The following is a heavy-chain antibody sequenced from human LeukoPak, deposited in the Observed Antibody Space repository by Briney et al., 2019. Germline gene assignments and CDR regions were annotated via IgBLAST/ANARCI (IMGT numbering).Heavy chain of an antibody. Sequence: SETLSLTCTVSGGSISSYYWSWVRQPPGKGLEWIGYVSYSGSTDYNPSLKSRVIISIDTSKNQFSLRLSSVTAADAAVYYCARENDRYGRIDYWGQGTLVTVSS. CDR2: VSYSGST. J-gene: IGHJ4*02. D-gene: IGHD5-18*01. CDR3: ARENDRYGRIDY. V-gene: IGHV4-59*01. CDR1: GGSISSYY.